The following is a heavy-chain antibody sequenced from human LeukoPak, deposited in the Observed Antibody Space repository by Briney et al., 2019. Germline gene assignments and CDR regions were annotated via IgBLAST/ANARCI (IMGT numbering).Heavy chain of an antibody. CDR2: ISGSGGST. CDR1: GFTFTNYA. J-gene: IGHJ6*03. CDR3: AKAHCSGGSCYSGQYYYYYMDV. D-gene: IGHD2-15*01. Sequence: GGSLRLSCEGSGFTFTNYAMSWVRQAPGKGLEWVSAISGSGGSTYYADSVKGRFTISRDNSKNTLYLQMNSLRAEDTAVYYCAKAHCSGGSCYSGQYYYYYMDVWGKGTTVTVSS. V-gene: IGHV3-23*01.